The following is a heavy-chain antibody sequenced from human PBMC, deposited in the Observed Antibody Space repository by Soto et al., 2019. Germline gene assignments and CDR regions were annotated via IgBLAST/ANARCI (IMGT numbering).Heavy chain of an antibody. J-gene: IGHJ6*02. CDR3: ATCQLGEYYYAMDI. D-gene: IGHD7-27*01. V-gene: IGHV4-4*02. CDR1: GDSITTYKW. Sequence: PSETLSLTCGVSGDSITTYKWWTWVRQTPGKGLEWIGEIYDSGSTRYNPSLKSRVTISKDTSKNELSLKLNSVTVADTAVYYCATCQLGEYYYAMDIWGQGTTVTVSS. CDR2: IYDSGST.